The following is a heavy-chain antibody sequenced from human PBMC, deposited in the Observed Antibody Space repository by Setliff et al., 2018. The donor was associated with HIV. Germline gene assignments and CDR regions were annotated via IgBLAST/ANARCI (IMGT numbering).Heavy chain of an antibody. CDR1: GFTFSNAL. Sequence: PGGSLRLSCAASGFTFSNALRSWVRQAPGKGLEWVGRIKSKTDGGTADYAAHVKGRFTISRDDSKSTVYLQMNSLKNEDTAVYYCTTWQAGNDYWGQGTLVTVSS. CDR3: TTWQAGNDY. CDR2: IKSKTDGGTA. V-gene: IGHV3-15*01. J-gene: IGHJ4*02. D-gene: IGHD1-1*01.